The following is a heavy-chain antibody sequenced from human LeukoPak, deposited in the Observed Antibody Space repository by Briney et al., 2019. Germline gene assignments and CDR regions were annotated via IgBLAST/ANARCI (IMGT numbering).Heavy chain of an antibody. CDR2: IIPISGTA. J-gene: IGHJ4*02. V-gene: IGHV1-69*05. Sequence: SVKVSCKASGGTFSSYAISWVRQAPGQGLEWMGGIIPISGTANYAQKFQSRVTITTDESTSTAYMELSSLRSEDTAVYYCAREWGSSGSYFDYWGPGTLVTVSS. D-gene: IGHD1-26*01. CDR3: AREWGSSGSYFDY. CDR1: GGTFSSYA.